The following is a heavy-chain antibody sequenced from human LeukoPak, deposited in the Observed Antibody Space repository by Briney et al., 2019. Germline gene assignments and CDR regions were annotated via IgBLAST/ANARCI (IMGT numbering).Heavy chain of an antibody. J-gene: IGHJ5*02. Sequence: PSETLSLTCTVSGGSISSSSYYWSWIRQPPGKGLEWIGYIYYSGSTNYNPSLKSRVTISVDTSKNQFSLKLSSVTAADTAVYYCARLGGYYHNWFDPWGQGTLVTVSS. CDR3: ARLGGYYHNWFDP. CDR1: GGSISSSSYY. CDR2: IYYSGST. V-gene: IGHV4-61*05. D-gene: IGHD3-3*01.